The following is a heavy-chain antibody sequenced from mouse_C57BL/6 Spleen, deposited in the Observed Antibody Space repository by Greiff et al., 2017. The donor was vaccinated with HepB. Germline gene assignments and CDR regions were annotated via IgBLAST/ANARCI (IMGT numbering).Heavy chain of an antibody. CDR2: INYDGSST. CDR1: GFTFSDYY. Sequence: EVKLMESEGGLVQPGSSMKLSCTASGFTFSDYYMAWVRQVPEKGLEWVANINYDGSSTYYLDSLKSRFIISRDNAKNILYLQMSSLKSEDTATYYCARDHYWYFDVWGTGTTVTVSS. V-gene: IGHV5-16*01. CDR3: ARDHYWYFDV. J-gene: IGHJ1*03.